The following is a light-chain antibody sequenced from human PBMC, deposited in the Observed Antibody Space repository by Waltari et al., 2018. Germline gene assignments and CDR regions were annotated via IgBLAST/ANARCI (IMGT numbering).Light chain of an antibody. J-gene: IGKJ1*01. CDR3: QQFWT. V-gene: IGKV1-5*03. Sequence: DIQMTQSPSTLSASVGDRVTITCRASQSISSRLAWYPQKPGKAPKSLIYKASSLESGVPSRCGGSGSGTEFTLTISSLQPDDFATYYCQQFWTFGQGTKVEIK. CDR2: KAS. CDR1: QSISSR.